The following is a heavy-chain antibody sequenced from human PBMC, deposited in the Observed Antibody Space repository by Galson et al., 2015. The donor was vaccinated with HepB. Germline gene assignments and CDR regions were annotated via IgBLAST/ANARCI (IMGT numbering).Heavy chain of an antibody. J-gene: IGHJ6*02. D-gene: IGHD1-1*01. V-gene: IGHV3-30-3*01. CDR3: SREGHILQLPGSYGMDA. CDR1: GFTFPMYS. CDR2: ISYDGGTQ. Sequence: SLRLSCAGAGFTFPMYSLHWVRQAPGKGLEWVASISYDGGTQYYADFTKGRFIVSRDNSEEKVFLQMNSLGLEDTSIYFCSREGHILQLPGSYGMDAWGQESTVTGSS.